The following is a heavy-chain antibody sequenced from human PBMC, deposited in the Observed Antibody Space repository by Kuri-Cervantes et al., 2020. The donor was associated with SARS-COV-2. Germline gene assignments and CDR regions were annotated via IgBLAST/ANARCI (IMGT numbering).Heavy chain of an antibody. J-gene: IGHJ3*02. CDR1: GFIFDTYA. CDR2: ISSSSSYI. Sequence: GESLKISCAASGFIFDTYAMSWVRQAPGKGLEWVSSISSSSSYIYYADSVKGRFTISRDNAKNSLYLQMNSLRAEDAAVYYCARDKDFWSGYQDAFDIWGQGTMVTVSS. D-gene: IGHD3-3*01. V-gene: IGHV3-21*01. CDR3: ARDKDFWSGYQDAFDI.